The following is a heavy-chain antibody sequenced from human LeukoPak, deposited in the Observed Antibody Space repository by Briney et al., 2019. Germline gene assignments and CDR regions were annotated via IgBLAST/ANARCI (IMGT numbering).Heavy chain of an antibody. J-gene: IGHJ4*02. D-gene: IGHD2-2*01. Sequence: ASVKVSCKASGYTFTSYDINWVRQATGQGLEWMGWMNPNSGNTGYAQKFQGRVTMTRNTSISTAYMELSSLRSEDTAVYYCAVNGIVVVPAAMRVVDYWGQETLVTVSS. V-gene: IGHV1-8*01. CDR2: MNPNSGNT. CDR1: GYTFTSYD. CDR3: AVNGIVVVPAAMRVVDY.